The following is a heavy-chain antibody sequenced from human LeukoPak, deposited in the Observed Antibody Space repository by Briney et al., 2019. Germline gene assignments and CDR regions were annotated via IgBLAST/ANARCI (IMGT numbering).Heavy chain of an antibody. V-gene: IGHV3-23*01. CDR1: GFTLSSFA. CDR3: AKDFDGGSFFFDH. D-gene: IGHD2-15*01. CDR2: ISSSGSTI. Sequence: PGGSLRLSCAASGFTLSSFAMSWVRQAPGKGLEWVSYISSSGSTIYYADSVKGRFTVSRDNSKNTLYLQMHSLRAEDTALYFCAKDFDGGSFFFDHWGQGTLVTVSS. J-gene: IGHJ4*02.